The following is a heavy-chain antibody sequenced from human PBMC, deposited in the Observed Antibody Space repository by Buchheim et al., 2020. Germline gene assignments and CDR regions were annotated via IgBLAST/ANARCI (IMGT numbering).Heavy chain of an antibody. CDR3: ARGPPLISDYYYGMDV. Sequence: QVQLQQWGAGLLKPSETLSLTCAVYGGSLSGYYWIWIRQRPGKGLEWIGEINHSGSTNYNPSLKSRVTVSGDTSKNQFSLKLTSVTAADTAVYYCARGPPLISDYYYGMDVWGQGTT. J-gene: IGHJ6*02. CDR1: GGSLSGYY. CDR2: INHSGST. V-gene: IGHV4-34*01. D-gene: IGHD2/OR15-2a*01.